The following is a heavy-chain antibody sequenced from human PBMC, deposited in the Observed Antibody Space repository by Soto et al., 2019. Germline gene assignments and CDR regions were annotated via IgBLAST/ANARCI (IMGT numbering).Heavy chain of an antibody. V-gene: IGHV3-11*06. J-gene: IGHJ4*02. CDR1: GFTFTDYD. CDR2: ISSNNS. Sequence: QVQLVESGGGLVKPGGSLRLSCAASGFTFTDYDMSWIRQAPGKGLEWVSYISSNNSHYADSVKGRFTISRDNAKNSLYPQMHSLRAEDTALYYCASLNSSGWYEANSWGQGTLVTISS. CDR3: ASLNSSGWYEANS. D-gene: IGHD6-19*01.